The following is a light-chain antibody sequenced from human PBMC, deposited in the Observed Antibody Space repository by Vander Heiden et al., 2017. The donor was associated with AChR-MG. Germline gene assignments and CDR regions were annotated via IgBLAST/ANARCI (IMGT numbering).Light chain of an antibody. Sequence: QSVLTQPPSVSGAPGQRITISCSGSDSNIRRYTVSWYQQLPGMAPKFLIYANNQRPSGVSDRFSGSRSGSSASLAISGLQSEDEADYYCAAWDGSLSGSYVFGTGTKVTVL. CDR1: DSNIRRYT. J-gene: IGLJ1*01. CDR3: AAWDGSLSGSYV. V-gene: IGLV1-44*01. CDR2: ANN.